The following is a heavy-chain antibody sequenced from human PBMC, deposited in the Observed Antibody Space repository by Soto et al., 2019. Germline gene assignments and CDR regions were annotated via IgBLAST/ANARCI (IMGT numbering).Heavy chain of an antibody. J-gene: IGHJ6*02. CDR1: GYTFTSYY. Sequence: QVQLVQSGAEVKKPGASVKVSCKASGYTFTSYYMHWVRQAPGQGLEWMGIINPSGGSTSYAQKFQGSVTMTRDTSTSTVYMELSSLRSEDTAVYYCSRSGSYYNPYYYYGMDVWGQGTTVTVSS. D-gene: IGHD3-10*01. CDR2: INPSGGST. V-gene: IGHV1-46*03. CDR3: SRSGSYYNPYYYYGMDV.